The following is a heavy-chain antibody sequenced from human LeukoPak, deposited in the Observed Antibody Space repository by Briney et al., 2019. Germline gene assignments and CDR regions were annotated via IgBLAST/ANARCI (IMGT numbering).Heavy chain of an antibody. D-gene: IGHD3-22*01. CDR3: AREEPYDSTWASDSNWFDP. CDR1: GGFLNGYY. J-gene: IGHJ5*01. Sequence: SETLSLNCAVYGGFLNGYYWRRIRQPPGKGLEWIGEINHGGRAIYSPSLQSRLTIALDTSKNQFSLKLSSVTAADTAVYYCAREEPYDSTWASDSNWFDPWGQGTLVTVSS. V-gene: IGHV4-34*01. CDR2: INHGGRA.